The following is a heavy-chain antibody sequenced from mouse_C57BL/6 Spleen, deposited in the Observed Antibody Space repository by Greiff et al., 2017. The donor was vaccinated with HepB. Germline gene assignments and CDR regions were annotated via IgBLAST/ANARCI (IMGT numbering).Heavy chain of an antibody. Sequence: QVQLQQPGAELVKPGASVKLSCKASGYTFTSYWMQWVKQRPGQGLEWIGEIDPSDSYTNYNQKFKGKATLTGDTSSSHAYMQLSSLTSEDSAVYYCARSGGSSRDYWGQGTTLTVSS. V-gene: IGHV1-50*01. CDR2: IDPSDSYT. CDR3: ARSGGSSRDY. D-gene: IGHD1-1*01. J-gene: IGHJ2*01. CDR1: GYTFTSYW.